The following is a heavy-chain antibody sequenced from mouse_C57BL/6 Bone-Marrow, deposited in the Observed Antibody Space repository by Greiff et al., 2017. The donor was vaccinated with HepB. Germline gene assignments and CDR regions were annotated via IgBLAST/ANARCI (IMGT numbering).Heavy chain of an antibody. D-gene: IGHD2-2*01. J-gene: IGHJ2*01. CDR2: IYPGSGST. CDR3: ARPPLWLRRGGYYFDY. CDR1: GYTFTSYW. V-gene: IGHV1-55*01. Sequence: QVQLKQPGAELVKPGASVKMSCKASGYTFTSYWITWVKQRPGQGLEWIGDIYPGSGSTNYNEKFKSKATLTVDTSSSTAYMQLSSLTSEDSAVYYCARPPLWLRRGGYYFDYWGQGTTLTVSS.